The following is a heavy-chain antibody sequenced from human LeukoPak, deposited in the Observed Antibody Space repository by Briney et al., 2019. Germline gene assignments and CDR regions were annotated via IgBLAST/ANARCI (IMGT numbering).Heavy chain of an antibody. D-gene: IGHD3-22*01. J-gene: IGHJ4*02. CDR3: ARGVSGDSRGYYPDY. V-gene: IGHV4-59*01. CDR2: IYYSGST. Sequence: SETLSLTCTVSGGSISSYYWSWIRQPPGKGLEWIGYIYYSGSTNYNPSLKSRVTISVDTSKNQFSLKLSSVTAADTAVYYCARGVSGDSRGYYPDYWGQGTPVTVSS. CDR1: GGSISSYY.